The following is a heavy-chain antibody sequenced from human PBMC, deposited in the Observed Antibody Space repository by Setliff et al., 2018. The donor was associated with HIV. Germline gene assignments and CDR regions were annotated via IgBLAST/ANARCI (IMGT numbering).Heavy chain of an antibody. Sequence: SETLSLTCAVSGDSITSRNYHWDWVRQPPGKGLEWIGSLFYTGSTSCNPSLKSRVTISTGTSNNQFSLTLSSVTAADTAVYYCASTGYSSGWSFDYWGQGTLVTVSS. J-gene: IGHJ4*02. CDR3: ASTGYSSGWSFDY. CDR1: GDSITSRNYH. D-gene: IGHD6-19*01. CDR2: LFYTGST. V-gene: IGHV4-39*01.